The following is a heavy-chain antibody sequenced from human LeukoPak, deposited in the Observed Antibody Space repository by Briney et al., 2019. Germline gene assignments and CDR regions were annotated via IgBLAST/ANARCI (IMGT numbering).Heavy chain of an antibody. J-gene: IGHJ4*02. CDR2: ITLSRTTI. CDR3: ARETPDSSSWTAFDF. V-gene: IGHV3-48*02. D-gene: IGHD6-13*01. CDR1: GFTFSSYG. Sequence: GGSLRLSCAAPGFTFSSYGMNWVRQAPGKGLEWVAYITLSRTTIYYADSVKGRFTISRDNAKNSLSLQMNSLRDEDTAVYYCARETPDSSSWTAFDFWGQGTLVTVSS.